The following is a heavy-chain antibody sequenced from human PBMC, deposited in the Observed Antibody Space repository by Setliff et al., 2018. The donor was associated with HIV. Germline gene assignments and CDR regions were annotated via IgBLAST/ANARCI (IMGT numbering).Heavy chain of an antibody. Sequence: ASVKVSCKTTGYTFSTYAMHWVRQAPGQRLEWMGWINAANGNTKYSQKFQGRVTMTRDTSTSTVYMELSSLRSEDTAVCYCARDQAVGFDYWGQGTLVTVSS. V-gene: IGHV1-3*01. J-gene: IGHJ4*02. CDR1: GYTFSTYA. CDR3: ARDQAVGFDY. D-gene: IGHD6-13*01. CDR2: INAANGNT.